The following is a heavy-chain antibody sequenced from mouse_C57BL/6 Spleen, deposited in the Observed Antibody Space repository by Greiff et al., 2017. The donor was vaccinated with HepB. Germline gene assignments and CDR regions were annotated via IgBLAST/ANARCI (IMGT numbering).Heavy chain of an antibody. D-gene: IGHD1-1*01. Sequence: VKLMESGAELMKPGASVKLSCKATGYTFTGYWIEWVKQRPGHGLEWIGEILPGSGSTNYNEKFKGKATFTADTSSNTAYMQLSSLTTEDSAIYYCARGITTVVPSYWYFDVWGTGTTVTVSS. V-gene: IGHV1-9*01. CDR1: GYTFTGYW. CDR2: ILPGSGST. J-gene: IGHJ1*03. CDR3: ARGITTVVPSYWYFDV.